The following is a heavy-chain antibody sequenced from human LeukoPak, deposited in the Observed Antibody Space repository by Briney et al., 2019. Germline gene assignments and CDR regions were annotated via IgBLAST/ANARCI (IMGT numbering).Heavy chain of an antibody. V-gene: IGHV3-74*01. CDR3: ARAHRSGSLDN. Sequence: GGSLRLSCAASGFTFSSYWVRWVRQAPGKGLVWVSRINTDGSTTGYADAVKGRFTISRDNAKNTLYLQMNSLRAEDTAVYYCARAHRSGSLDNWGQGTLVTVSS. J-gene: IGHJ4*02. CDR2: INTDGSTT. CDR1: GFTFSSYW. D-gene: IGHD1-26*01.